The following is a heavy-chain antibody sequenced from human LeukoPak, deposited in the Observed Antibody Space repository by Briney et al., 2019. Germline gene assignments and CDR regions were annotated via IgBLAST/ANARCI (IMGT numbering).Heavy chain of an antibody. V-gene: IGHV4-38-2*02. CDR1: GYPIGLDYY. Sequence: SETLSLTCKVSGYPIGLDYYWVWIRQAPGRGLQWIGGFHRGRIQYNSALKSRVTISIDSSKNQFSLRMWPVTAADTAFYFCARAPNSYESGNGYPNLGWLDPWGQGALVTVSS. D-gene: IGHD5-24*01. CDR3: ARAPNSYESGNGYPNLGWLDP. CDR2: FHRGRI. J-gene: IGHJ5*02.